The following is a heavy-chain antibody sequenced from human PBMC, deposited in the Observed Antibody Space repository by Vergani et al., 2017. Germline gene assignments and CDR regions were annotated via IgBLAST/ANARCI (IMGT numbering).Heavy chain of an antibody. CDR2: IDHTGRP. V-gene: IGHV4-34*01. D-gene: IGHD4-11*01. CDR1: GGSFTSYN. Sequence: QVQLQQWGGGLLKPSETLSLTCVVNGGSFTSYNWTWIRQSPGEGLEWVGDIDHTGRPDYNPSLKSRLTMSVDKSRNQFSLTLNSVTATDTAIYFCARVNTETNVHLYYYYYMDVWGQGTAVTVS. CDR3: ARVNTETNVHLYYYYYMDV. J-gene: IGHJ6*03.